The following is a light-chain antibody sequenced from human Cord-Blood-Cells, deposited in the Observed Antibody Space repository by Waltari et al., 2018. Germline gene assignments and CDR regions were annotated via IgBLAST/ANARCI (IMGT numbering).Light chain of an antibody. CDR2: EDN. CDR3: QSYDSSNWV. V-gene: IGLV6-57*01. CDR1: SGSIASNY. Sequence: NFMLTQPHSVSESPGKTVTISCTRSSGSIASNYGQWYQQRPGSSPTTVIYEDNQIPSGVPDRFSGSIDSSSHSASLTISGLKTEDEADYYCQSYDSSNWVFGGGTKLTVL. J-gene: IGLJ3*02.